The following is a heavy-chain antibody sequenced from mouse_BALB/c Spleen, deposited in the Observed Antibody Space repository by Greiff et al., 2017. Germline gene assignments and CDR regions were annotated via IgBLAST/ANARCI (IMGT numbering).Heavy chain of an antibody. V-gene: IGHV3-2*02. D-gene: IGHD2-14*01. Sequence: EVMLVESGPGLVKPSQSLSLTCTVTGYSITSDYAWNWLRQFPGHKLEWMGYISYSGSTSYNPPLTSRISITRATAKSQFFLQLNSVTTEDTATYYCARGAYYRYDEGYYAMDYWGQGTSVTVAS. J-gene: IGHJ4*01. CDR1: GYSITSDYA. CDR3: ARGAYYRYDEGYYAMDY. CDR2: ISYSGST.